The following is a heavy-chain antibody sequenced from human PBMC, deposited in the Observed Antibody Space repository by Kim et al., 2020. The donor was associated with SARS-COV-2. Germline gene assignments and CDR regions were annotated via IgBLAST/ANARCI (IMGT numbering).Heavy chain of an antibody. J-gene: IGHJ3*02. Sequence: YIYYADSVKGRFTISRDNAKNSLYLQMNSLRAEDTAVYYCARENHDAFDIWGQGTMVTVSS. CDR2: YI. CDR3: ARENHDAFDI. V-gene: IGHV3-21*01.